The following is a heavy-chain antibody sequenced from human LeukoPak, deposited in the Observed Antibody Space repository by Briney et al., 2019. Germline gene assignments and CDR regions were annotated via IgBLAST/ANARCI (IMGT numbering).Heavy chain of an antibody. CDR3: ARANDSSGYYSGTFDY. CDR1: GGTFSSCA. Sequence: SVKVSCKASGGTFSSCAISWVRQAPGQGLEWMGGIIPIFGTANYAQKFQGRVTITADESTSTAYMELSSLRSEDTAVYYCARANDSSGYYSGTFDYWGQGTLVTVSS. J-gene: IGHJ4*02. CDR2: IIPIFGTA. D-gene: IGHD3-22*01. V-gene: IGHV1-69*13.